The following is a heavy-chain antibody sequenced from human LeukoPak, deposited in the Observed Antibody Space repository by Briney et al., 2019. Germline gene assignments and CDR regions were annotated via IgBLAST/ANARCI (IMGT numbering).Heavy chain of an antibody. Sequence: GASVKVSCKVSGYTLTELSMHWVRQAPGKGLEWMGGFDTEDGGTIYAQKFQSRVTMTENTSTDTAYMELSSLRSEDTAVYYCATVVGHYYGSGSLGAFDIWGQGTMVTVSS. CDR2: FDTEDGGT. CDR3: ATVVGHYYGSGSLGAFDI. V-gene: IGHV1-24*01. CDR1: GYTLTELS. D-gene: IGHD3-10*01. J-gene: IGHJ3*02.